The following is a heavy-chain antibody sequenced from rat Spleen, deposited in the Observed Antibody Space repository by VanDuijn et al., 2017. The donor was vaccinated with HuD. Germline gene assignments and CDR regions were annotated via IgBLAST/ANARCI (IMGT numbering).Heavy chain of an antibody. Sequence: EVQLVESGGGLVQPGRSLKLSCAASGFTFSNYGMAWVRQAPTKGLEWVASITNSGGSTYYRDSVKGRFTISRDNAKSTLYLQMDSLRSEDTATYYCTTDPADIAAIPDFDYWGQGVMVTVSS. V-gene: IGHV5-27*01. CDR2: ITNSGGST. CDR1: GFTFSNYG. CDR3: TTDPADIAAIPDFDY. D-gene: IGHD1-2*01. J-gene: IGHJ2*01.